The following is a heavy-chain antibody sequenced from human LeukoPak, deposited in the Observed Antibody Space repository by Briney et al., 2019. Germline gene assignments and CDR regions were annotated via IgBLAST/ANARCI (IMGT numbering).Heavy chain of an antibody. CDR3: AKDRIWGAAAGTFSFDY. J-gene: IGHJ4*02. CDR2: ISYDGSNK. V-gene: IGHV3-30-3*01. CDR1: GFTFSGYA. Sequence: GRSLRLSCAASGFTFSGYAMHWVRQAPGKGLEWVAVISYDGSNKYYADSVKGRFTISRDNSKNTLYLQMNSLRAEDTAVYYCAKDRIWGAAAGTFSFDYWGQGTLVTVSS. D-gene: IGHD6-13*01.